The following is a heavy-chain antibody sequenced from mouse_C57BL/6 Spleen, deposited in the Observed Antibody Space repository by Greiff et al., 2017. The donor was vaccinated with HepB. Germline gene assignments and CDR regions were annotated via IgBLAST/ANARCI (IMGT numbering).Heavy chain of an antibody. J-gene: IGHJ3*01. Sequence: VQLQQSGAELVRPGASVKLSCTASGFNIKDYYMHWVKQRPEQGLEWIGRIDPEDCDTEYAPKFQGKATMTADTSSNTAYLQLSSLTSEDTAVYYCTTNYYGPLFAYWGQGTLVTVSA. CDR1: GFNIKDYY. CDR3: TTNYYGPLFAY. D-gene: IGHD1-2*01. V-gene: IGHV14-1*01. CDR2: IDPEDCDT.